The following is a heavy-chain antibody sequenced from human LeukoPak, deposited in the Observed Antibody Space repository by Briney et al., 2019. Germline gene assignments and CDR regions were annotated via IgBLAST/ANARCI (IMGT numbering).Heavy chain of an antibody. J-gene: IGHJ4*02. CDR1: GYTFSRYG. CDR3: ARGQTNRLLWVGELVSNINPFDY. CDR2: ISGYNGHT. D-gene: IGHD3-10*01. V-gene: IGHV1-18*01. Sequence: ASVKVSCKASGYTFSRYGISWVRQAPGQGLEWMGWISGYNGHTKYAQKVQGRVTTSTDTSTSTVYMELRSLISDDTGVYYCARGQTNRLLWVGELVSNINPFDYWGQGTLVTVSS.